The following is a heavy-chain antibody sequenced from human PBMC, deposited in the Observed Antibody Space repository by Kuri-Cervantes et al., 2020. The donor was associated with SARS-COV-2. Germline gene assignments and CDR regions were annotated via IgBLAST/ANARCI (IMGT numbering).Heavy chain of an antibody. Sequence: ASVKVSCKVSGYTLTELSMHWVRQAPGKGLEWMGGFDPEDGETIYAQKFQGRVTITADKSTNTAYMDLSGLTSEDTAVYYCARGRVAPAGILFNSWGQGTLVTVSS. CDR1: GYTLTELS. CDR3: ARGRVAPAGILFNS. J-gene: IGHJ5*02. D-gene: IGHD2-2*02. V-gene: IGHV1-24*01. CDR2: FDPEDGET.